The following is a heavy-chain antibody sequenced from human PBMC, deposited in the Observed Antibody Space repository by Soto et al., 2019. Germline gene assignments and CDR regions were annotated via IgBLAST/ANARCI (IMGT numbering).Heavy chain of an antibody. J-gene: IGHJ6*02. CDR3: ARVIPPDTAMVIHYYYGMDV. CDR2: IYYSGST. CDR1: GGSIISSNW. D-gene: IGHD5-18*01. V-gene: IGHV4-59*01. Sequence: PSETLSLTCAVSGGSIISSNWWSWIRQPPGKGLEWIGYIYYSGSTNYNPSLKSRVTISVDTSKNQFSLKLSSVTAADTAVYYCARVIPPDTAMVIHYYYGMDVWGQGTTVTVSS.